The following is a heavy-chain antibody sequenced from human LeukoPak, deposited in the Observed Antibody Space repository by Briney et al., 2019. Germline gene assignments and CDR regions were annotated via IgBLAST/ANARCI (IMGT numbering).Heavy chain of an antibody. Sequence: PGGSLRLSCAASGFTFSSYSMNWVRQAPGKGLEWVSSISSSSSYIYYADSVKGRFTISRDNAKNSLYLQMNSLRAEDTAVYYCASGLAVDDAFDIWGQGTMVTVSS. V-gene: IGHV3-21*01. CDR3: ASGLAVDDAFDI. CDR1: GFTFSSYS. J-gene: IGHJ3*02. CDR2: ISSSSSYI. D-gene: IGHD4-23*01.